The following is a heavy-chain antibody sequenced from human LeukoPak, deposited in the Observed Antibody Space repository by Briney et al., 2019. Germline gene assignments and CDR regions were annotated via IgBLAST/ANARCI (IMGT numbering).Heavy chain of an antibody. CDR2: ISGSGGST. CDR1: GFTVSSNY. CDR3: AKGEYSNSWYRGVDF. Sequence: GGSLRLSCAASGFTVSSNYMSWVRQAPGKGLEWVSAISGSGGSTYYADSVKGRFSISRGNSKDTLYLQMNSLRAEDTAVYYCAKGEYSNSWYRGVDFWGQGTLVTVSS. V-gene: IGHV3-23*01. J-gene: IGHJ4*02. D-gene: IGHD6-13*01.